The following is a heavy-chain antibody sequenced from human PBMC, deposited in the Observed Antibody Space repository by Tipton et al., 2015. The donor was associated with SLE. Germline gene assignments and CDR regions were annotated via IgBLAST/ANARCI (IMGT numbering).Heavy chain of an antibody. Sequence: TLSLTCSVSGGPISSNSYSWGWIRQPPGKGLEWIGIIHYTGSPYYSPSLKSRVTISVDTSKNQFSLKLNSVTAADTAVYYCARSPGYLDYWGQGTLVTVSS. D-gene: IGHD3-10*01. J-gene: IGHJ4*02. CDR1: GGPISSNSYS. V-gene: IGHV4-39*07. CDR2: IHYTGSP. CDR3: ARSPGYLDY.